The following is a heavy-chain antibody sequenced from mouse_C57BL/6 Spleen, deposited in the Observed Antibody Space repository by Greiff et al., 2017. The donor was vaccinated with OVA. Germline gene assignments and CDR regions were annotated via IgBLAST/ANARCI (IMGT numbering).Heavy chain of an antibody. V-gene: IGHV5-6*01. CDR3: ARHLDYYGSSYVGYLDY. D-gene: IGHD1-1*01. CDR2: ISSGGSYT. CDR1: GFTFSSYG. J-gene: IGHJ2*01. Sequence: EVKLVESGGDLVKPGGSLKLSCAASGFTFSSYGMSWVRQTPDKRLEWVATISSGGSYTYYPDSVKGRFTISRDNAKNTLYLQMSSLKSEDTAMYYCARHLDYYGSSYVGYLDYWGQGTTLTVSS.